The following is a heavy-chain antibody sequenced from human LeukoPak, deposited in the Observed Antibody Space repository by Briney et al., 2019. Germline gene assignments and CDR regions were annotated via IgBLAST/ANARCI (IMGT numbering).Heavy chain of an antibody. D-gene: IGHD2-15*01. CDR3: ASPGWSDALDM. CDR2: ISSDGTST. Sequence: PGGSLRLSCAASGFTSRSYGMHWVRRAPGKGLVWVSRISSDGTSTTYADSVKGRFTISRDNAKNTLYLQLDSLRAEDTAIYYCASPGWSDALDMWGQGTRVTVSS. V-gene: IGHV3-74*01. CDR1: GFTSRSYG. J-gene: IGHJ3*02.